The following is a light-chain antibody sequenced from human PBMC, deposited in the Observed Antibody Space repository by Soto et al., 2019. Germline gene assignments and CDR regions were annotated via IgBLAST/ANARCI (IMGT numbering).Light chain of an antibody. Sequence: EIVLTQSPATLSLSPGETSTLSCRATQSVSSYLAWYQQKPGQAPRLLIYDASNRATGIPARFSGSGFGTDFTLTISSLEPEDFAVYYCHQRGSWPRGTFGQGTKVDI. CDR3: HQRGSWPRGT. CDR2: DAS. J-gene: IGKJ1*01. CDR1: QSVSSY. V-gene: IGKV3-11*01.